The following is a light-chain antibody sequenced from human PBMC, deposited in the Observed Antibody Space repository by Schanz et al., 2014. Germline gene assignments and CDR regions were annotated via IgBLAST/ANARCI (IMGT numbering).Light chain of an antibody. Sequence: QSALTQPASVSGSPGQSITISCTGTSSDVGSNNIVSWYQQYPGKAPKLMIYDVSDRPSGVSNRFSGSKSGNTASLTISGLQAEDEADYYCQSYDTSLSGRVFGGGTKLTVL. CDR2: DVS. V-gene: IGLV2-14*02. J-gene: IGLJ3*02. CDR3: QSYDTSLSGRV. CDR1: SSDVGSNNI.